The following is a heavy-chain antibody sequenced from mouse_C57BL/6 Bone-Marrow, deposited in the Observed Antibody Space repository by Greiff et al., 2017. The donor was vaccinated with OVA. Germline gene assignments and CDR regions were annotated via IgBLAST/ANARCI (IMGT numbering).Heavy chain of an antibody. J-gene: IGHJ2*01. CDR1: GFSLTSYG. CDR2: IWSGGRT. CDR3: ARNYYDYDRGAMDY. Sequence: VKLVESGPGLVQPSQSLSITCTVSGFSLTSYGVHWVRQSPGKGLEWLGVIWSGGRTDYNAAFISRLSIRKDNSKSQVFFKMNSLQADDTAIYYCARNYYDYDRGAMDYWGQGTTLTVSS. V-gene: IGHV2-2*01. D-gene: IGHD2-4*01.